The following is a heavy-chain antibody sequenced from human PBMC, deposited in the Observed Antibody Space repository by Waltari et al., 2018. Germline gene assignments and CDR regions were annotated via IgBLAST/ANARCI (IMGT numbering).Heavy chain of an antibody. Sequence: VRLVESGGTVVQPGGPLRLVCTAYGFSISDYYMDWLRQAPGKGLEWVGRSRYRAQGYSTDYGASVEGRFTILRDEAKNSLYLQMDRLRPEDTAVYFCSRAVFSSGYCFLDHWGQGTPVMVSS. J-gene: IGHJ4*02. CDR2: SRYRAQGYST. D-gene: IGHD6-19*01. V-gene: IGHV3-72*01. CDR1: GFSISDYY. CDR3: SRAVFSSGYCFLDH.